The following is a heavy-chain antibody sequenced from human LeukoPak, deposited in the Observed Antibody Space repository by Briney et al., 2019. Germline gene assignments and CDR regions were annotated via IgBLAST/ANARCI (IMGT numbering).Heavy chain of an antibody. Sequence: GGSLRLSCAASGFTFSDYYMSWIRQAPGKGLEWVSYISSSGSTIYYADSVKGRFTISRDNAKNSLYLQMNSLRAEDTAVYYCARDALDSRLLWFGESNAGFDYWGQGTLVTVSS. V-gene: IGHV3-11*01. CDR2: ISSSGSTI. J-gene: IGHJ4*02. CDR1: GFTFSDYY. D-gene: IGHD3-10*01. CDR3: ARDALDSRLLWFGESNAGFDY.